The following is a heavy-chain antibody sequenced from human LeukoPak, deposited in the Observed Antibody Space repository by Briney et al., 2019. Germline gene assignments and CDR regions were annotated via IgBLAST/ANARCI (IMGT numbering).Heavy chain of an antibody. D-gene: IGHD2-15*01. J-gene: IGHJ4*02. CDR2: IYISGST. Sequence: SETLSLTCTVSGGSISSGSYYWSWIRQPAGKGLEWIGRIYISGSTNYNPSLKSRVTISVDTSKNQFSLKLSSVTAADTAVYYCARSSCSGGSCYENRGYFDYWGQGTLVTVSS. CDR3: ARSSCSGGSCYENRGYFDY. V-gene: IGHV4-61*02. CDR1: GGSISSGSYY.